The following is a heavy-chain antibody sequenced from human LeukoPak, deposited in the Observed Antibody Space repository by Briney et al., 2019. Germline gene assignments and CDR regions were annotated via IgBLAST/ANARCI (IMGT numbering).Heavy chain of an antibody. J-gene: IGHJ4*02. D-gene: IGHD3-22*01. CDR2: IKQDGSEK. V-gene: IGHV3-7*01. CDR3: AREGYYYDSNGYYASDY. CDR1: GFTFSSYW. Sequence: PGGSLRLSCAASGFTFSSYWMSWVRQAPGKGLEWVANIKQDGSEKYYVDSVKGRFTISRDNAKNSLYLQMNSLRAEDTAVYYCAREGYYYDSNGYYASDYWGQGTLVTVSS.